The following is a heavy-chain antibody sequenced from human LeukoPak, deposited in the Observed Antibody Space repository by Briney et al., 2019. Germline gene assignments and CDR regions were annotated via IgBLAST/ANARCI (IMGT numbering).Heavy chain of an antibody. V-gene: IGHV1-18*01. CDR1: GYTFPSYG. J-gene: IGHJ4*02. D-gene: IGHD6-19*01. Sequence: ASVKVSCRASGYTFPSYGISWVRQAPGQGLERMGWISGYNGNTNYAQKFQGRVTMTTDTSTSTAYMELRSLRSDDTAVYYCARADIRAIASSGWYGFDYWGQGTLVTVSS. CDR3: ARADIRAIASSGWYGFDY. CDR2: ISGYNGNT.